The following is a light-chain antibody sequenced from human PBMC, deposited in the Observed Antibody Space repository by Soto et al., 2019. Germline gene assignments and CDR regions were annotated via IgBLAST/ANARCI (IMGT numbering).Light chain of an antibody. CDR2: DNN. CDR1: SSNIGNNY. J-gene: IGLJ2*01. CDR3: GTWDSSLSAGVV. V-gene: IGLV1-51*01. Sequence: QSVLTKPPSGSAAPGQKVTISCSGSSSNIGNNYVSWYQQLPGTAPKLLIYDNNKRPSGIPDRFSGSKSGTSATLGITGLQTGDEADYYCGTWDSSLSAGVVFGGGTKVTVL.